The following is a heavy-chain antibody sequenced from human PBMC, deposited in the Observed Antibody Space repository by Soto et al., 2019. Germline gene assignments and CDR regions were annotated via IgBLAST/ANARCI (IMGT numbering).Heavy chain of an antibody. CDR2: ISSSSTTI. CDR3: ARWVVGIAAAGTIS. Sequence: EVQLVESGGGLVQPGGSLRLSCAASGFTFSSYSMNWVRQAPGKVLEWLSDISSSSTTIYYADSVKGRFTISRDNPKSSLYLQMNCLRAEDTSVYYFARWVVGIAAAGTISWGQGTLVTVSS. D-gene: IGHD6-13*01. CDR1: GFTFSSYS. J-gene: IGHJ5*02. V-gene: IGHV3-48*01.